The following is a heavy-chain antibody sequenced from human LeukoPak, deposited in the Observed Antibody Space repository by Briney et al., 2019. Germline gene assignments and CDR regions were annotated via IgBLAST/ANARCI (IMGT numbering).Heavy chain of an antibody. CDR3: ARHVDYGLRPLSYFDD. D-gene: IGHD4/OR15-4a*01. CDR1: GGSTSSGNYY. J-gene: IGHJ4*02. V-gene: IGHV4-39*01. Sequence: PSETLSLTCTVSGGSTSSGNYYWGWLRQPPGKGLEWIGTMYYSGTTFYSPSLKSRVTIAEDTSKNQISLKLNSVTAADTAVYYCARHVDYGLRPLSYFDDWGQGTLVTVSS. CDR2: MYYSGTT.